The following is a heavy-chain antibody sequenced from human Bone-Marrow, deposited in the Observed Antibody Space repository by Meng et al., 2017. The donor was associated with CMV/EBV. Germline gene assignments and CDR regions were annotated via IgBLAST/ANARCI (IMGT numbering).Heavy chain of an antibody. D-gene: IGHD2-2*01. CDR3: AIGARVGVPAFIGIGYWIDP. J-gene: IGHJ5*02. CDR2: IIPIFGTA. Sequence: SVKVSCKASGYTFSGYAIRWVRQAPGQGLEWMGGIIPIFGTANYAQKFQGRVTITTDESTRTAYMELSSLRSEDTAVYYGAIGARVGVPAFIGIGYWIDPWGQGTLVTVSS. V-gene: IGHV1-69*05. CDR1: GYTFSGYA.